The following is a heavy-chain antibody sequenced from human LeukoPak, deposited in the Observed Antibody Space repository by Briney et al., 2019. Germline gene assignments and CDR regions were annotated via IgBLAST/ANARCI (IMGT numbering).Heavy chain of an antibody. CDR1: GFTFSSYG. CDR3: AKGKWELRADYFDY. Sequence: PGGSLRLSCAASGFTFSSYGMHWVRQAPGKGLEWVAFIRYDGSNKYYADSVKGRFTISRDNSKNTLNLQMNSLRTEDTAVYYCAKGKWELRADYFDYWGQGTLVTVSS. V-gene: IGHV3-30*02. J-gene: IGHJ4*02. D-gene: IGHD1-26*01. CDR2: IRYDGSNK.